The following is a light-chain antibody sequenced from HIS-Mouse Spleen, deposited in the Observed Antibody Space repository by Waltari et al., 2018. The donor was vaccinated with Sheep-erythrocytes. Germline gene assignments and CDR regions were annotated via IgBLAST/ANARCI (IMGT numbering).Light chain of an antibody. J-gene: IGLJ2*01. Sequence: QSALTQPASVSGSPGQSITISCTGPSSDVGGYNLVSWYQQHPGKAPKLMIYEGSKRPSGVSNRFSGSKSGNTASLTISGLQAEDEADYYCCSYAGSSTFHVVFGGGTKLTVL. CDR3: CSYAGSSTFHVV. CDR2: EGS. CDR1: SSDVGGYNL. V-gene: IGLV2-23*03.